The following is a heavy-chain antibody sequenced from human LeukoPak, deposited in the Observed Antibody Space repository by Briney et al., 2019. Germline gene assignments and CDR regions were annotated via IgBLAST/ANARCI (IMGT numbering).Heavy chain of an antibody. J-gene: IGHJ4*02. V-gene: IGHV3-30-3*01. D-gene: IGHD3-10*01. CDR2: ISYDGNNT. CDR1: GFTFSSYA. CDR3: ARVDGSGSHTDY. Sequence: GGSLRLSCAASGFTFSSYAIHWVRQAPGKGLEWVAVISYDGNNTYYADSMKGRFTISRDNSENTLYLQMNSLRTEDTAVYYCARVDGSGSHTDYWGQGTLVTVSS.